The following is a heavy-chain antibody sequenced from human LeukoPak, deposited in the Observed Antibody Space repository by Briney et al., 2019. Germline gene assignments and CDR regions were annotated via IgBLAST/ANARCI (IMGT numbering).Heavy chain of an antibody. J-gene: IGHJ4*02. CDR3: AGANNFLFDS. V-gene: IGHV4-34*01. CDR2: IYHSGRT. D-gene: IGHD5-24*01. CDR1: GGTFSGYY. Sequence: PSETLSLTCAVSGGTFSGYYWSWIRQSPGKGLEWIGEIYHSGRTNYNPTLQSRATLSVDTSKRQFSLRLTSLTAADAGIYYCAGANNFLFDSWGQETLVTVSS.